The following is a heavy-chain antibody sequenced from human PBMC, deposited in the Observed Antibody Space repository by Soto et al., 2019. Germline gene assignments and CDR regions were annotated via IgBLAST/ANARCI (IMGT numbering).Heavy chain of an antibody. CDR1: GYTFTSYG. J-gene: IGHJ4*02. Sequence: QVQLMQSGAEVKKPGASVKVSCKASGYTFTSYGISWVRQAPGQGLEWMGWISAYNGNTNYAQKLQGRVTMTTDTSTSTAYMELRSLRSDDTAVYYCARVLQRDYYDSLHFDYWGQGTLVTVSS. V-gene: IGHV1-18*01. D-gene: IGHD3-22*01. CDR3: ARVLQRDYYDSLHFDY. CDR2: ISAYNGNT.